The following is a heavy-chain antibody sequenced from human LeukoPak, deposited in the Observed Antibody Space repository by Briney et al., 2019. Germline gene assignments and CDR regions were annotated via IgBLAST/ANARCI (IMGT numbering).Heavy chain of an antibody. Sequence: GGSLRLSCEGSAFIFSGHWMNWVRQTPGKGLEWVASIKEDGSERQYVDSVKGRFTVSRDNAKNSLDLQVNTLRAEDTAVYYCARRKLTYYYGMDVWGQGTTVTVSS. J-gene: IGHJ6*02. CDR1: AFIFSGHW. CDR3: ARRKLTYYYGMDV. V-gene: IGHV3-7*01. CDR2: IKEDGSER. D-gene: IGHD1-7*01.